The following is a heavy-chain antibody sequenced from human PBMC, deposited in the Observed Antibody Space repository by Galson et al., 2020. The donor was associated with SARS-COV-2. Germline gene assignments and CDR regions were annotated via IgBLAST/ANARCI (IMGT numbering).Heavy chain of an antibody. CDR1: GFMFSSYW. CDR2: INTDGSST. V-gene: IGHV3-74*01. Sequence: GESLKISCAASGFMFSSYWMHWVRQVPGKGLVWVSRINTDGSSTAYADSVKGRFTVSRDNAKNTLYLQMSSLRADDTAVYYCARPQGNDNVWGSYADNWGQGTLVTVSS. J-gene: IGHJ4*02. CDR3: ARPQGNDNVWGSYADN. D-gene: IGHD3-16*01.